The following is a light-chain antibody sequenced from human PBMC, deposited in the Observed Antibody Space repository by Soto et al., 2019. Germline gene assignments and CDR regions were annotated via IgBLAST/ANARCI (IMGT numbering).Light chain of an antibody. J-gene: IGKJ5*01. CDR1: QGIGNY. CDR2: AAS. V-gene: IGKV1-27*01. CDR3: QKYDHAPLT. Sequence: DIQMTQSPSSLSASVGYRFTITCRASQGIGNYLAWYQQRPGKVPKLLIYAASTLQSGVPSRFSGSGSGPDFTLTISSLQPEDVATYYCQKYDHAPLTFGGGTRLEL.